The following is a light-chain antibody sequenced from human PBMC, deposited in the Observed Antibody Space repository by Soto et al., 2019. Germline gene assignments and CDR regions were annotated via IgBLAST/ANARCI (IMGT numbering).Light chain of an antibody. V-gene: IGKV3-20*01. J-gene: IGKJ5*01. CDR3: QQYGSSLIT. Sequence: EIVLTQSPGTLSLSPGERATLSCRASESVSSSYLAWYQQKPGQAPRLLIYGASSRATGIPDRFSGSGSGTDFTLTISRLEPEDSALYYCQQYGSSLITFGEGTRLEIK. CDR2: GAS. CDR1: ESVSSSY.